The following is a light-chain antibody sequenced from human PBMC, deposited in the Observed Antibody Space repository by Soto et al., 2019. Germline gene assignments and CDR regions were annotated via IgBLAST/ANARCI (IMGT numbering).Light chain of an antibody. CDR1: QIVNSND. Sequence: EVVLTQSPGTLSLSPGERAALSCRASQIVNSNDLAWYQHKPGHSPRFLIYGASRRAAGIPDRFSGSVAGTALTLTISRLEPEAVAIYYCQQYSQSPLTFGPGTRLEIK. CDR2: GAS. V-gene: IGKV3-20*01. CDR3: QQYSQSPLT. J-gene: IGKJ5*01.